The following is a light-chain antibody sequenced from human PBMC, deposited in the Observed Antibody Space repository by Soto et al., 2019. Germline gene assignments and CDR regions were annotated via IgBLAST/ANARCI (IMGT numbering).Light chain of an antibody. CDR1: SSDAGSYKY. CDR3: CSYTCSSTPYV. V-gene: IGLV2-14*03. J-gene: IGLJ1*01. Sequence: QSALTQPASVSGSPGQSITISCTGTSSDAGSYKYVSWFQHHPGKAPKLMIYDVSNRPSGVSNRFSGSKSGNTASLTISGLQAEDEAYYYCCSYTCSSTPYVFGTGTKLTVL. CDR2: DVS.